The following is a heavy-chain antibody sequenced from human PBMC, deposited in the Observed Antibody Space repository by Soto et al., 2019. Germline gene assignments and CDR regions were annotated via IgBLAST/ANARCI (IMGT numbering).Heavy chain of an antibody. CDR1: GGSITSTSYY. V-gene: IGHV4-39*01. D-gene: IGHD2-15*01. Sequence: QLHLQESGPGLVEPSETLSLTCAVSGGSITSTSYYWGWIRQPPGEGLEWIGSIDYRGNIYYNSSLNSRVYISADTSKNQFSRNLNSVTAADSAVYHCARVAALVGAARYWYCDLWGRGTRVSV. CDR3: ARVAALVGAARYWYCDL. J-gene: IGHJ2*01. CDR2: IDYRGNI.